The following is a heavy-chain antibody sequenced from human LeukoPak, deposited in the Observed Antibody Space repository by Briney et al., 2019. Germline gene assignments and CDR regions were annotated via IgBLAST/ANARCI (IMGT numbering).Heavy chain of an antibody. V-gene: IGHV4-38-2*02. CDR2: IYHSGST. CDR1: GYSISSGYY. D-gene: IGHD2-2*01. CDR3: ARPVVPYYFDY. J-gene: IGHJ4*02. Sequence: PSETLSLTCTVSGYSISSGYYWGWIRQPPGKGLEWIGSIYHSGSTYYNPSLKSRVTISVDTSKNQFSLKLSSVTAADTAVYYCARPVVPYYFDYWGQGTLVTVSS.